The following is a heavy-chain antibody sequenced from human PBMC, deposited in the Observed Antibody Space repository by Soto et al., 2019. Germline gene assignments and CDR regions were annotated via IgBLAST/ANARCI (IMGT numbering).Heavy chain of an antibody. CDR1: GFTFSSYG. CDR2: ISYDGSNK. D-gene: IGHD5-18*01. Sequence: GGSLRLSCAASGFTFSSYGMHWVRQAPGKGLEWVAVISYDGSNKYYADSVKGRFTISRDNSKNTLYLQMNSLRAEDTAVYYCAKDFYSYGPHNFDYWGQGTRVTVSS. CDR3: AKDFYSYGPHNFDY. V-gene: IGHV3-30*18. J-gene: IGHJ4*02.